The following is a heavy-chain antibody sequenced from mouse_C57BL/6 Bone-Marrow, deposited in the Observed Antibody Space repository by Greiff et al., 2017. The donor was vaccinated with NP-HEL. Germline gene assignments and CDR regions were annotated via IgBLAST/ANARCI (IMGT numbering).Heavy chain of an antibody. J-gene: IGHJ2*01. CDR2: ISYDGSN. V-gene: IGHV3-6*01. CDR1: GYSITSGYY. CDR3: ARAGFNIFDY. Sequence: ESGPGLVKPSQSLSLTCSVTGYSITSGYYWNWIRQFPGNKLEWMGYISYDGSNNYNPSLKNRISITRDTSKNQFFLKLNSVTTEDTATYYCARAGFNIFDYWGQGTTLTVSS.